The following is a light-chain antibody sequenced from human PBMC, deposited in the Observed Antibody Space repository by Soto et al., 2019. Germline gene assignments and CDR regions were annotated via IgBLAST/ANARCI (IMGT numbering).Light chain of an antibody. J-gene: IGLJ2*01. Sequence: QSALTQPASVSGSPGQSITISCTGTSSDVGGYNYVSWYQQHPGQAPKLIIYNVSDRPSGVSDRFSGSKSGNTASLTISGLQAEDEADYLCSSYTIRGTQVLFGGGTKLTVL. V-gene: IGLV2-14*03. CDR1: SSDVGGYNY. CDR3: SSYTIRGTQVL. CDR2: NVS.